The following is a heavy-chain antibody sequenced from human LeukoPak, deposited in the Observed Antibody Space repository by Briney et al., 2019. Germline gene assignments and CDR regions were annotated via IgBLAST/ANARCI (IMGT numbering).Heavy chain of an antibody. CDR3: ARRPPGSGKNWFDP. Sequence: PSETLSLTCAVYGGSFSGYYWSWIRQPPGKGLEWIGEINHSGSTNYNPSLKSRVTISVDTSKNQFSLKLSSVTAADTAVYYCARRPPGSGKNWFDPWGQGTLVTVSS. V-gene: IGHV4-34*01. CDR1: GGSFSGYY. CDR2: INHSGST. J-gene: IGHJ5*02. D-gene: IGHD3-10*01.